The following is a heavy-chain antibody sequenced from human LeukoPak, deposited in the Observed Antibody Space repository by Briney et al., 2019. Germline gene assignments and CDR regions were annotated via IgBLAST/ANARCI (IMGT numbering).Heavy chain of an antibody. J-gene: IGHJ4*02. Sequence: GGSLRLSCAASGFTFNNHGMHWARQAPGKGLEWVAVVWYDGSNKYYADSVKGRFTISRDNSKNTLYLQMNSLRAEDTAVYYCARWGDAKHFDYWGKGTLVTVSS. CDR2: VWYDGSNK. CDR1: GFTFNNHG. D-gene: IGHD2-21*02. V-gene: IGHV3-33*01. CDR3: ARWGDAKHFDY.